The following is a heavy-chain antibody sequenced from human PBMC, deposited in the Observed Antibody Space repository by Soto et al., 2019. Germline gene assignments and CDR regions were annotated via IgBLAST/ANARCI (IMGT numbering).Heavy chain of an antibody. CDR2: INPNSGGT. CDR1: GYTFTGYY. CDR3: ARVAPPYDSSGTPSYGMDV. V-gene: IGHV1-2*04. J-gene: IGHJ6*02. D-gene: IGHD3-22*01. Sequence: GASVKVSCKASGYTFTGYYMHWVRQAPGQGLEWMGWINPNSGGTNYAQKFQGWVTMTRDTSISTAYMELSRLRPDDTAVYYCARVAPPYDSSGTPSYGMDVWGQGTTVTVSS.